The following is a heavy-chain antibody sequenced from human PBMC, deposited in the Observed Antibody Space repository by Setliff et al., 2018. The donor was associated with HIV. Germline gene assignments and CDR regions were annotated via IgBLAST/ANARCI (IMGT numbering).Heavy chain of an antibody. D-gene: IGHD1-26*01. CDR1: GGSISRGTYY. Sequence: NPSETLSLTCTVSGGSISRGTYYWSWIRQPAGKGLEWIGHIYTSGSTNYNPSLKTRVTLSVDTSNNQFSLRLSSVTAADTAVDYCARGCSGDVGLNSMDVWGQGTTVTVSS. CDR2: IYTSGST. CDR3: ARGCSGDVGLNSMDV. J-gene: IGHJ6*02. V-gene: IGHV4-61*09.